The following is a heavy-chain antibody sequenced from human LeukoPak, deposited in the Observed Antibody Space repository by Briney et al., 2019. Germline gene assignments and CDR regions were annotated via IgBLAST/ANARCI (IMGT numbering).Heavy chain of an antibody. CDR2: IKQDGSEK. J-gene: IGHJ4*02. Sequence: GSLSLSCAASGFPFSSYSMNWVRPAPGKGLEWVASIKQDGSEKYYVDSVKGRFTISRDNAKNSLYLQMNSLRAEDTAVCYCARDLRIKDYWGQGTLVTVSS. V-gene: IGHV3-7*01. CDR3: ARDLRIKDY. CDR1: GFPFSSYS. D-gene: IGHD1-14*01.